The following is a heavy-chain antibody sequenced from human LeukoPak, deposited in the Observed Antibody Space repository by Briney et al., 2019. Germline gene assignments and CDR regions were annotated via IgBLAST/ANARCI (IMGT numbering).Heavy chain of an antibody. D-gene: IGHD3-9*01. CDR2: ISGRGVDT. CDR3: AKGGYYDILTGYYYYFDY. CDR1: GFTFSSYA. J-gene: IGHJ4*02. Sequence: GGSLRLSCAASGFTFSSYAMSWVRQAPGKGLEWVSAISGRGVDTYYADSAKGRFTISRDNSKNTLYLQMNSLRAEDTAVYYCAKGGYYDILTGYYYYFDYWGQGTLVTVSS. V-gene: IGHV3-23*01.